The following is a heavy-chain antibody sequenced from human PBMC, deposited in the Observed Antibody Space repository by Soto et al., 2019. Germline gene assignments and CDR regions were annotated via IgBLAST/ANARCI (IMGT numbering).Heavy chain of an antibody. CDR2: ISPDNGNT. CDR1: GYTFPIYG. V-gene: IGHV1-18*01. CDR3: ARALGYSGYAGMDV. Sequence: QVQLVQSGGEVKKPGASVKVSCKASGYTFPIYGINWVRQAPGQGLEWMGWISPDNGNTNYAQKLQGRVTMTTDTSTSTAYMELRSLRSDDTAVYYCARALGYSGYAGMDVWGQGTTVTVS. J-gene: IGHJ6*02. D-gene: IGHD5-12*01.